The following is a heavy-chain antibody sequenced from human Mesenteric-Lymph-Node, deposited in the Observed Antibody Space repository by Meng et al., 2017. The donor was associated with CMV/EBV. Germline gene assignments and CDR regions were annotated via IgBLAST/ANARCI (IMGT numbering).Heavy chain of an antibody. J-gene: IGHJ4*02. CDR3: ARGDDSSGYYSFGIDY. V-gene: IGHV1-69*05. CDR1: GYTFTSYD. D-gene: IGHD3-22*01. CDR2: IIPFFGTA. Sequence: SVKVSCKASGYTFTSYDINWVRQAPGQGLEWMGEIIPFFGTANYAQKFQGRVTITTDESTSTAYMELSSLRSEDTAVYFCARGDDSSGYYSFGIDYWGQGTLVTVSS.